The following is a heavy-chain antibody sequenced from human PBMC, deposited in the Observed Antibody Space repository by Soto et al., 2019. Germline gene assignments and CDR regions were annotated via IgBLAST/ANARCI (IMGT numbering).Heavy chain of an antibody. J-gene: IGHJ5*02. V-gene: IGHV3-23*01. CDR3: AKDFAYDSSGYYGDP. CDR1: GFPFDDFA. D-gene: IGHD3-22*01. Sequence: GGSLRLSCTGSGFPFDDFAINWVRQAPGKGLEWVSAISGSGGSTYYADSVKGRFTISRDNSKNTLYLQMNSLRAEDTAVYYCAKDFAYDSSGYYGDPWGQGTLVTVSS. CDR2: ISGSGGST.